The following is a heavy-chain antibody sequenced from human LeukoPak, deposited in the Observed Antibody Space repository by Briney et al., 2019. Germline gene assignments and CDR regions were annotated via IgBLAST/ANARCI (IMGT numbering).Heavy chain of an antibody. V-gene: IGHV3-21*01. CDR3: ASSGWAAAGRFDY. CDR1: GFTFSSYS. J-gene: IGHJ4*02. CDR2: ISSSSSYI. D-gene: IGHD6-13*01. Sequence: GGSLRLSCAASGFTFSSYSMNWVCQAPGKGLEWVSSISSSSSYIYYADSVKGRFTISRDNAKNSLYLQMNSLRAEDTAVYYCASSGWAAAGRFDYWGQGTLVTVSS.